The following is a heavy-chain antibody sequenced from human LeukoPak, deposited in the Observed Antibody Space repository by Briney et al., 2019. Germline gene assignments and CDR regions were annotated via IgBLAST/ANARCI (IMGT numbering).Heavy chain of an antibody. Sequence: TGGSLRLSCAASGFTFSSYGMHWVRQAPGKGLEWVAVISYDGSKYYADSVKGRFTISRDNSKNTLYLQMNSLRAEDTAVYYCAKDPLRYCSGGSCYHADYWGQGTLVTVSS. D-gene: IGHD2-15*01. V-gene: IGHV3-30*18. CDR2: ISYDGSK. J-gene: IGHJ4*02. CDR1: GFTFSSYG. CDR3: AKDPLRYCSGGSCYHADY.